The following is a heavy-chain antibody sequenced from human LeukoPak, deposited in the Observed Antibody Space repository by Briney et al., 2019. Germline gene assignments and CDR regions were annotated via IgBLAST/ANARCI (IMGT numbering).Heavy chain of an antibody. Sequence: GALRLSCAASGFTFSSYAMSWVRQARGKRLEWVSAISGSGGSTYYADSVKGRFTISRDNSKNTLYLQMNSLRAEDTAVYYCAKDRATYRPHDYWGQGTLVTVSS. J-gene: IGHJ4*02. CDR3: AKDRATYRPHDY. V-gene: IGHV3-23*01. D-gene: IGHD5-12*01. CDR1: GFTFSSYA. CDR2: ISGSGGST.